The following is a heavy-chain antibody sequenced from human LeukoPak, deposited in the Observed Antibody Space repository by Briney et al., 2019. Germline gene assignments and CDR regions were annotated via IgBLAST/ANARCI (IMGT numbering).Heavy chain of an antibody. J-gene: IGHJ4*02. Sequence: SGGSLRLSCAASGFTFSSYSMNWVRQAPGKGLVWVSSISSSSSYIYYADSVKGRFTISRDNAKNSLYLQMNSLRAEDTAVYYCARSCPGYSSGCFVDYSGQGTLVTVSS. D-gene: IGHD6-19*01. CDR1: GFTFSSYS. CDR3: ARSCPGYSSGCFVDY. V-gene: IGHV3-21*01. CDR2: ISSSSSYI.